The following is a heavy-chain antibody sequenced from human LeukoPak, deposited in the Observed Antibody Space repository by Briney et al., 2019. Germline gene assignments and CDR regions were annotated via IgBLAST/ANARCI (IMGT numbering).Heavy chain of an antibody. Sequence: PSETLSLTCTVSGGSISSSSYYWGWIRQPPGKGLEWIGSIYYSGSTYYNPSLKSRVTISVDTSKNQFSLKLSSVTAADTAVYYCARALVVAVTAHDSWGQGTLVTVSS. J-gene: IGHJ4*02. D-gene: IGHD2-15*01. CDR2: IYYSGST. V-gene: IGHV4-39*01. CDR3: ARALVVAVTAHDS. CDR1: GGSISSSSYY.